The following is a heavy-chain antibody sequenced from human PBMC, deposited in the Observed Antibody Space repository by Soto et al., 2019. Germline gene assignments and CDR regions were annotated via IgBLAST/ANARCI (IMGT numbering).Heavy chain of an antibody. Sequence: EVQLVESGGVVVQPGGSLRLSCAASGFTFDDYTMHWVRQAPGKGLEWVSLISWDGGSTYYADSVKGRFTISRDNSKNSLYLQMNSLRTEDTALYYCEKDISPAPSIAVAFDYWGQGTLVTVSS. CDR2: ISWDGGST. V-gene: IGHV3-43*01. CDR3: EKDISPAPSIAVAFDY. CDR1: GFTFDDYT. J-gene: IGHJ4*02. D-gene: IGHD6-19*01.